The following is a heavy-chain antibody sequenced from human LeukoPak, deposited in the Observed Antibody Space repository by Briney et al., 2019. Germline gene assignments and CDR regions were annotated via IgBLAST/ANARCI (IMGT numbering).Heavy chain of an antibody. V-gene: IGHV1-69*13. CDR1: GGTFSSYA. CDR2: IIPIFGTA. D-gene: IGHD3-3*01. Sequence: GASVKVSCKASGGTFSSYAISWVRQAPGQGLEWMGGIIPIFGTANYAQKFQGRVTITADESTSTAYMELSSLRSEDTAVYYCARLYSSYYDIWSGYTQYYYMDVWGKGTTVTVSS. J-gene: IGHJ6*03. CDR3: ARLYSSYYDIWSGYTQYYYMDV.